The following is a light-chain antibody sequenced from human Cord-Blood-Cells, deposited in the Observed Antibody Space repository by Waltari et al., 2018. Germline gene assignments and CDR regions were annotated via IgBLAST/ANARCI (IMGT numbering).Light chain of an antibody. CDR1: SSDVGGYNY. CDR3: CSYAGSYTYF. Sequence: QSALTQPRSVSGSPGQSVTISCTGTSSDVGGYNYVSWYQQHPGKAPKLMIYEVSKRPSGVPDRFSGSKSGNTASLTISGLQAEVEADYYCCSYAGSYTYFFGTGTKVTVL. V-gene: IGLV2-11*01. J-gene: IGLJ1*01. CDR2: EVS.